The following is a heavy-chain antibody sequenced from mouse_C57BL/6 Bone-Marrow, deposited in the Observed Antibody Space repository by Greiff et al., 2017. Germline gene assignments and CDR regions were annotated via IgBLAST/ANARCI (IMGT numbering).Heavy chain of an antibody. Sequence: VQLQQPGAELVRPGTSVTLSCKASGYTFTSYWMHWVKQRPGQGLEWIGVIDPSDSYTTYNQKFKGKATLTVDTSSSTAYMQLSSLTSEDSAVYYCAGDLTGSGFDYWGQGTTLTVSA. CDR1: GYTFTSYW. CDR2: IDPSDSYT. D-gene: IGHD4-1*01. CDR3: AGDLTGSGFDY. V-gene: IGHV1-59*01. J-gene: IGHJ2*01.